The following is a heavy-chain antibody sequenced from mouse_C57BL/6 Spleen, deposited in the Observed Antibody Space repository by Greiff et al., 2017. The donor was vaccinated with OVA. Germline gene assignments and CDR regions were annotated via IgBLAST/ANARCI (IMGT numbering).Heavy chain of an antibody. V-gene: IGHV5-9*01. CDR2: ISGGGGNT. D-gene: IGHD3-2*02. J-gene: IGHJ4*01. Sequence: EVKLVESGGGLVKPGGSLKLSCAASGFTFSSYTMSWVRQTPETRLEWVATISGGGGNTYYPDSVKGRFTISRDNAKNTLYLQMSSLRSEDTALYYGARRQLRPHYAMDYWGQGTSVTVSS. CDR1: GFTFSSYT. CDR3: ARRQLRPHYAMDY.